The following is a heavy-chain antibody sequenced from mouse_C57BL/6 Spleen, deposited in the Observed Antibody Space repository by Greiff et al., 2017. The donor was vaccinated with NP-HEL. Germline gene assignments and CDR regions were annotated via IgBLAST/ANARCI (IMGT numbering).Heavy chain of an antibody. CDR1: GYTFTSYW. CDR3: ARIGDSSGYLAWFAY. J-gene: IGHJ3*01. Sequence: QVQLQQPGAELVKPGASVKLSCKASGYTFTSYWMQWVKQRPGQGLEWIGEIDPSDSYTNYNQKFKGKATSTVDTSSSTAYMQLSSLTSEDSAVYYCARIGDSSGYLAWFAYWGQGTLVTVSA. D-gene: IGHD3-2*02. CDR2: IDPSDSYT. V-gene: IGHV1-50*01.